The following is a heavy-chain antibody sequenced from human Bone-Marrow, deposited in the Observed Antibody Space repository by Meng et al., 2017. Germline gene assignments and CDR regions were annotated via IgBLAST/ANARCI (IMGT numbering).Heavy chain of an antibody. CDR3: ARVYCSSTSCLTNYWYFDP. CDR2: INPNSGGT. Sequence: ASVKVSCKASGYTFTGYYMHWVRQAPGQGLEWMGRINPNSGGTNYAQKFQGRVTMTRDTSISTAYMELSRLRSDDTAVYYCARVYCSSTSCLTNYWYFDPWGRGTLVTVSS. V-gene: IGHV1-2*06. J-gene: IGHJ2*01. D-gene: IGHD2-2*01. CDR1: GYTFTGYY.